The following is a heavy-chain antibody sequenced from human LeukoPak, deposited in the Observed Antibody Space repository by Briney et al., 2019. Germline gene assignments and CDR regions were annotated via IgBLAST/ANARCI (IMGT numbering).Heavy chain of an antibody. CDR1: GGSISSGSYY. Sequence: PSETLSLTRTVPGGSISSGSYYWSWIRQPAGKGLEWIGRIYTSGSTNYNPSLKSRVTISVDTSKNQFSLKLSSVTAADTAVYYCARVFVGGYFDYWGQGTLVTVSS. V-gene: IGHV4-61*02. D-gene: IGHD3-3*01. CDR3: ARVFVGGYFDY. J-gene: IGHJ4*02. CDR2: IYTSGST.